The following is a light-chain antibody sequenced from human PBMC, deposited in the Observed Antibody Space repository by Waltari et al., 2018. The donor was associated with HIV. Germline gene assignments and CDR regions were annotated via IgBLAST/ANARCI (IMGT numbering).Light chain of an antibody. J-gene: IGLJ2*01. Sequence: QSALTQPASVSGSRGQSITISCTGTSSDVGRYNLVSWYQQHPGKAPKLMIYEGSKRPSGVSNRFSGSKSGKTASLTISGLQTEDEADYYCCSYAGNREIFGGGTKLTVL. CDR3: CSYAGNREI. CDR1: SSDVGRYNL. CDR2: EGS. V-gene: IGLV2-23*01.